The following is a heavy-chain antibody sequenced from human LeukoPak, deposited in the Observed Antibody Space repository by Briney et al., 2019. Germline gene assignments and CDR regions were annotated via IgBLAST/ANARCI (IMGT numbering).Heavy chain of an antibody. CDR2: ISAYNGNT. V-gene: IGHV1-18*01. J-gene: IGHJ4*02. CDR3: ARNLRSGDY. CDR1: GDTFKTFT. Sequence: ASVKVSCKTSGDTFKTFTISWVRQAPGQGLEWMGWISAYNGNTNYAQKLQGRVTMTTDTSTSTAYMELRSLRSDDTAVYYCARNLRSGDYWGQGTLVTVPS.